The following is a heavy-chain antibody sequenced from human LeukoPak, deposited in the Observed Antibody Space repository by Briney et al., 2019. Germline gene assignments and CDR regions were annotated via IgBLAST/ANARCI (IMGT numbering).Heavy chain of an antibody. V-gene: IGHV3-23*01. CDR3: AKRRELLLYNWFDP. J-gene: IGHJ5*02. CDR1: GFTFSSYV. Sequence: GGSLRLSCAASGFTFSSYVMNWVRQAPGKGLEWVSAISGSGGSTYYADSVKGRFTISRDNSKNTLYLQMNSLRAEDTAVYYCAKRRELLLYNWFDPWGQGTLVTVSS. D-gene: IGHD1-26*01. CDR2: ISGSGGST.